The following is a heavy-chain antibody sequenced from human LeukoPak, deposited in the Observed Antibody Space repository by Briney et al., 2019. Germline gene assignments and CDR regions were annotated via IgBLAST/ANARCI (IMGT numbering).Heavy chain of an antibody. Sequence: GGSLRLSCAASGFTFSSYWMHWVRQAPGKGLVWVSRINSDGSSTSYADSVKGRFTISRDNAKNTLYLQMNSLRAEDTAVYYCAREGSKLLWFGELLPLYYFDYWGQGTLVTVSS. J-gene: IGHJ4*02. CDR1: GFTFSSYW. D-gene: IGHD3-10*01. CDR3: AREGSKLLWFGELLPLYYFDY. CDR2: INSDGSST. V-gene: IGHV3-74*01.